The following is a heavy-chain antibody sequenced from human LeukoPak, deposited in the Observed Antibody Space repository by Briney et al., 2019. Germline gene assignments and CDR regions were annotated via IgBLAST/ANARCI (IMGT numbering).Heavy chain of an antibody. CDR3: AKSRDDFWRA. V-gene: IGHV3-23*01. J-gene: IGHJ5*02. CDR2: ISGSGGGT. D-gene: IGHD3-3*01. CDR1: GFTFASHA. Sequence: PGGSLRLSCTASGFTFASHAMSWVRQAPGRGLEWVSTISGSGGGTYYADSLKGRFIVSRDNSKNTLYLQMNSLRADDGAVYYCAKSRDDFWRAWGQGTLVTVSS.